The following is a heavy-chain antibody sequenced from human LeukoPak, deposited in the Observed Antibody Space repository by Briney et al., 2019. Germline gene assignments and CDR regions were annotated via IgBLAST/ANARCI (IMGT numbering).Heavy chain of an antibody. CDR2: INPNSGGT. CDR1: GYTFTGYY. J-gene: IGHJ4*02. D-gene: IGHD3/OR15-3a*01. Sequence: ASVKVSCKASGYTFTGYYMHWVRQAPGQGLEWMGWINPNSGGTNCAQKFQGRVTMTRDTSISTAYMELSRLRSDDTAVYYCASEMISFLLRYWGQGTLATVSS. CDR3: ASEMISFLLRY. V-gene: IGHV1-2*02.